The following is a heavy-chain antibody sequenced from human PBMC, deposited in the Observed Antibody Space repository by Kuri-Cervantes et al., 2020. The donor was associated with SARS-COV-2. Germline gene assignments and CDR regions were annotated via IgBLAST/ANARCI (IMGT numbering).Heavy chain of an antibody. Sequence: ETLSLTCAASGFTFSAYNMNWVRQAPGKGLVWVSRINSDGSVTSYPDSVEGRFTISRDNAKNTLSLQMNSLSAEDTAVYFCARVETSHYSSYYMDVWGKGTTVTVSS. CDR3: ARVETSHYSSYYMDV. CDR2: INSDGSVT. J-gene: IGHJ6*03. CDR1: GFTFSAYN. V-gene: IGHV3-74*01.